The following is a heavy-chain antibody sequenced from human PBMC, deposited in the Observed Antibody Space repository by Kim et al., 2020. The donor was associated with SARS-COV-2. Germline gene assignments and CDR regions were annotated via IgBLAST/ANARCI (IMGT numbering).Heavy chain of an antibody. Sequence: PSLKSRVTISVDTSNNQFSLKLSSVIAADTAVYYCARDSGSYSGGTVHFEYWGQGTLVTVSS. J-gene: IGHJ4*02. D-gene: IGHD1-26*01. V-gene: IGHV4-39*02. CDR3: ARDSGSYSGGTVHFEY.